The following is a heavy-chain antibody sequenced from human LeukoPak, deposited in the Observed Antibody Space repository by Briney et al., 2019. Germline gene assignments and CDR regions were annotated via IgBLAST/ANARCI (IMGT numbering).Heavy chain of an antibody. CDR3: ARDPGRDGYNQDY. CDR1: GYTFTSYY. CDR2: INPSGGST. Sequence: ASVKVSCKASGYTFTSYYMHWVRQAPGQGLEWMGIINPSGGSTSYAQKFQGRVTMTTDTSTSTAYMELRSLRSDDTAVYYCARDPGRDGYNQDYWGQGALVTVSS. J-gene: IGHJ4*02. D-gene: IGHD5-24*01. V-gene: IGHV1-46*01.